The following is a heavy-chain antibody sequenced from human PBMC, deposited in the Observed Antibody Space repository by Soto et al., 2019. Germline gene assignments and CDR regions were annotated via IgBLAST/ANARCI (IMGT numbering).Heavy chain of an antibody. Sequence: QVQLVESGGGVVQPGRSLRLSCAASGFTFSSYGMHWVRQAPGKGLEWVAVISYDGSNKYYADSVKGRFTISRDNSKNTLYLQMNSLRAEDTAVYYCAKVEGGFWSGYSGWFDPWGQGTLVTVSS. J-gene: IGHJ5*02. CDR2: ISYDGSNK. D-gene: IGHD3-3*01. CDR3: AKVEGGFWSGYSGWFDP. CDR1: GFTFSSYG. V-gene: IGHV3-30*18.